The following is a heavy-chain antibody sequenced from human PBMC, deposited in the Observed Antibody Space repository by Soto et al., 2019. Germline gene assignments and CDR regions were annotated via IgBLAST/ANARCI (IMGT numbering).Heavy chain of an antibody. J-gene: IGHJ4*02. V-gene: IGHV4-31*03. CDR1: GGSISSGGYY. D-gene: IGHD6-19*01. Sequence: QVQLQESGPGLVKPSQTLSLTCTVSGGSISSGGYYWSWIRQHPGKGLEWIGYIYYSGSTDYNPSLKSRVTIPVDTSKNQFSLKLSSVTAADTAVYYCARGQWLAYYFDYWGQGTLVTVSS. CDR3: ARGQWLAYYFDY. CDR2: IYYSGST.